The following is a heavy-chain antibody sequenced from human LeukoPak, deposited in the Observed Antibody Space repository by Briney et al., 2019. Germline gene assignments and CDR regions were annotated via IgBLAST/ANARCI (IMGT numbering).Heavy chain of an antibody. CDR1: GGSISSYY. CDR3: ARGDSGSYSDPGIYFDY. CDR2: IYYSGST. V-gene: IGHV4-59*01. Sequence: SETLSLTCTVSGGSISSYYWSWIRQPPGKGLEWIGYIYYSGSTNYNPSLKSRVTISVDTSKNQFSLKLSSVTAADTAVYYCARGDSGSYSDPGIYFDYWGQGTLVTVSS. D-gene: IGHD1-26*01. J-gene: IGHJ4*02.